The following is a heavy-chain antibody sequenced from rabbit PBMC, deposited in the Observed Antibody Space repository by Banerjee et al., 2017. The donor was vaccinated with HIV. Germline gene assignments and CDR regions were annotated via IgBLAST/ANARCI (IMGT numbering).Heavy chain of an antibody. CDR2: IYTSSSST. D-gene: IGHD6-1*01. Sequence: QEQLEESGGDLVKPEGSLTLTCTASGFSFSSSYWICWVRQAPGKGLEWIGCIYTSSSSTWYASWVNGRCTISSSTSLNTVTLQMTSLTAADTATYFCARDLGTEYAGYGDGLDLWGQGTLVTVS. J-gene: IGHJ4*01. CDR3: ARDLGTEYAGYGDGLDL. V-gene: IGHV1S43*01. CDR1: GFSFSSSYW.